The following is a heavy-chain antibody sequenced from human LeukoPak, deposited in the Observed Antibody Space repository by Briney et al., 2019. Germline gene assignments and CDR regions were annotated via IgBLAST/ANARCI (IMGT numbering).Heavy chain of an antibody. CDR3: ARRAVGNSHYYSMDV. J-gene: IGHJ6*03. Sequence: ASVKVSCKASGYTFISYDINWVRQVTGQGLEWMGWMNPNSGNTGYAQKFQGRVTITRNTSISTAFMELSSLRSEDTAVYYCARRAVGNSHYYSMDVWGKGTTDTVSS. CDR1: GYTFISYD. CDR2: MNPNSGNT. D-gene: IGHD6-19*01. V-gene: IGHV1-8*03.